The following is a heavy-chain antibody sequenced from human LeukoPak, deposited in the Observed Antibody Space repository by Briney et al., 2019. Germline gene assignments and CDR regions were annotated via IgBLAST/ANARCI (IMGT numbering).Heavy chain of an antibody. Sequence: GGSLRLSCGASGFTSSYHWMHWVRQVPGKGLVWVSRIDGGGSSTSYADSVKGRFSISRDNAKSTLYLQMSSLRAEDTAVYYCARGPGSSGGAYVGDYWGPGTLVTVSS. CDR2: IDGGGSST. D-gene: IGHD3-22*01. CDR1: GFTSSYHW. V-gene: IGHV3-74*01. J-gene: IGHJ4*01. CDR3: ARGPGSSGGAYVGDY.